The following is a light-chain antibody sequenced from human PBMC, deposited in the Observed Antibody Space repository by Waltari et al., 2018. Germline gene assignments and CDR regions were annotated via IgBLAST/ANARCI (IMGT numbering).Light chain of an antibody. J-gene: IGLJ2*01. CDR1: RTDIGAYNY. Sequence: QSALTQPASVSGSPGQSITIPCIGTRTDIGAYNYVSWYQQYPGKAPKLMIFDVSKRPPVVSDRFSASKSANTASLTISGLQAEDEADYYCSSYTNTNTFVLFGGGTKVTVL. V-gene: IGLV2-14*03. CDR3: SSYTNTNTFVL. CDR2: DVS.